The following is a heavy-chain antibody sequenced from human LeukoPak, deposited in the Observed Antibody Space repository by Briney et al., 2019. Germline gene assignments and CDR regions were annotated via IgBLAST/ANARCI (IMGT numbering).Heavy chain of an antibody. CDR1: GGTFSSYA. Sequence: SVKVSCKASGGTFSSYAISWVRQAPGQGLEWMGGIIPIFGTANYAQKFQGRVTITADKSTSTAYMELSSLRSEDTAVYYCARGMGVLVPAATWFDPWGQGTLVTVSS. V-gene: IGHV1-69*06. D-gene: IGHD2-2*01. CDR2: IIPIFGTA. J-gene: IGHJ5*02. CDR3: ARGMGVLVPAATWFDP.